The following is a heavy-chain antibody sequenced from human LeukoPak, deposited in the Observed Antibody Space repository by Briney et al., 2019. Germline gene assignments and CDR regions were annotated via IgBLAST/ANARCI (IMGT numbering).Heavy chain of an antibody. CDR1: GGSFSGYY. J-gene: IGHJ4*02. CDR2: INHSGST. V-gene: IGHV4-34*01. D-gene: IGHD3-10*01. Sequence: SETLSLTCAVYGGSFSGYYWSWIRQPPGKGLEWIGEINHSGSTNYNPSLKSRVTISVDTSKNQFSLKLSSVTAADTAVYYCARARPHYYGSGSYVKPFDYWGQGTLVTVSS. CDR3: ARARPHYYGSGSYVKPFDY.